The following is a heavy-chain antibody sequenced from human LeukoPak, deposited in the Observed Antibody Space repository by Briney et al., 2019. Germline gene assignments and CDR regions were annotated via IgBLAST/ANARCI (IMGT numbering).Heavy chain of an antibody. D-gene: IGHD6-19*01. CDR1: GYSISSGYY. J-gene: IGHJ4*02. CDR2: IYHSGST. Sequence: SETLSLTCTVSGYSISSGYYWGWIRQPPGKGLEWIGSIYHSGSTYYNPSLKSRVTISVDTSKNQFSLKLSSVTAADTAVYYCARGRSGWYHNFDYWGQGTLVTVSS. V-gene: IGHV4-38-2*02. CDR3: ARGRSGWYHNFDY.